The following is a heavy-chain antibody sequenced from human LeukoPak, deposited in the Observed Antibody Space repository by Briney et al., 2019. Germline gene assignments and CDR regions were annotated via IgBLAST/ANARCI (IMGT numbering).Heavy chain of an antibody. CDR1: GGSFSGYY. V-gene: IGHV4-34*01. D-gene: IGHD2-2*01. CDR3: ARGEGVPAATYYFDY. CDR2: FNHSGST. Sequence: SETLSLTCAVYGGSFSGYYWSWVRQPPGKGLEWIGEFNHSGSTNYNPSLTSRVTISVDTSKNQFSLKLSSVTAADTAVYYCARGEGVPAATYYFDYWGQGTLVTVSS. J-gene: IGHJ4*02.